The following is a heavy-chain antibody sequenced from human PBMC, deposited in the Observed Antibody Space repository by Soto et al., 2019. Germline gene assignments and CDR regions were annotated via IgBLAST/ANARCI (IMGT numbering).Heavy chain of an antibody. CDR3: AKDADYYDSSGYPHFDY. V-gene: IGHV3-30*18. CDR2: ISYYPSNK. CDR1: GFTFSSYG. J-gene: IGHJ4*02. D-gene: IGHD3-22*01. Sequence: GSLRLSCAASGFTFSSYGMHWARQARGKGLEWVAVISYYPSNKYYADSVKGRFTISRDNSKNTLYLQMNSLRAEDTAGYYCAKDADYYDSSGYPHFDYWAQGT.